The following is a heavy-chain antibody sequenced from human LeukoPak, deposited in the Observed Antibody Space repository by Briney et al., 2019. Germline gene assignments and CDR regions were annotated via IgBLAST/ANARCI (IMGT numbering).Heavy chain of an antibody. J-gene: IGHJ5*02. V-gene: IGHV4-34*01. CDR1: GGSSSGYY. CDR3: TRGIGQVPAATPPHNWFDP. D-gene: IGHD2-2*02. CDR2: INHSGST. Sequence: PSETLSLTCAVYGGSSSGYYWSWIRQPPGKGLEWIGEINHSGSTNYNPSLKSRVTISVDTSKNQFSLKLSSATAADTAVYYCTRGIGQVPAATPPHNWFDPWGQGTLVTVSS.